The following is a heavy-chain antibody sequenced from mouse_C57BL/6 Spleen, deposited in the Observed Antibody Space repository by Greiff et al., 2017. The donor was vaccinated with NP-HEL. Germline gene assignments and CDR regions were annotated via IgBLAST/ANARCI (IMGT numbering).Heavy chain of an antibody. CDR2: IYPGSGST. J-gene: IGHJ4*01. V-gene: IGHV1-55*01. CDR3: ARARYYEAMDY. CDR1: GYTFTSYW. Sequence: QVQLKQPGAELVKPGASVKMSCKASGYTFTSYWITWVKQRPGQGLEWIGGIYPGSGSTNYNEKFKSKATLTVDTSSSTSYMQLSILTSEDSAVYYCARARYYEAMDYWGQGTSVTVSS. D-gene: IGHD1-1*02.